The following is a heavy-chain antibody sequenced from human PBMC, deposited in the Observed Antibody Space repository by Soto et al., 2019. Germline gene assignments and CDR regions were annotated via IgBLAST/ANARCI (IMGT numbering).Heavy chain of an antibody. V-gene: IGHV4-59*01. Sequence: QVQLQESGPGLVKPSETLSLTCTVSGGSISSYYWSWIRQPPGKGLEWIGYIYYSGSTNYNPSLKSRGTISVDTSTNQFSLKLSSVTAADTAVYYCARELFGRSVWFDPWGQGTLVTVSS. J-gene: IGHJ5*02. D-gene: IGHD3-10*01. CDR1: GGSISSYY. CDR3: ARELFGRSVWFDP. CDR2: IYYSGST.